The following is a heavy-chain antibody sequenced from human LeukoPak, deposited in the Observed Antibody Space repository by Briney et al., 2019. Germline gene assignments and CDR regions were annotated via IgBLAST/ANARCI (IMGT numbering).Heavy chain of an antibody. CDR2: IYYSGST. CDR3: ARVTGIAAADTFDY. Sequence: AETLSLTCTVSGAPISGYYWSWIRQPPGKGLEWIGYIYYSGSTNYNPSLKSRVTISVDTSKNQFSLKLSSVTAADTAVYYCARVTGIAAADTFDYWGQGTLVTVSS. D-gene: IGHD6-13*01. J-gene: IGHJ4*02. CDR1: GAPISGYY. V-gene: IGHV4-59*01.